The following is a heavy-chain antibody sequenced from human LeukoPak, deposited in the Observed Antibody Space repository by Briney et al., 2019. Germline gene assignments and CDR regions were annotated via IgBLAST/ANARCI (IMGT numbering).Heavy chain of an antibody. Sequence: GGSLRLSCAASGFTFSSYAMHWVRQAPGKGLEGVAVISYDGSNKYYADSVKGRFTISRDNSKNTLYLQMNSLRAEDTAVYYCARDRKSSGWLYYYYYYGMDVWGQGTTVTVSS. CDR1: GFTFSSYA. J-gene: IGHJ6*02. V-gene: IGHV3-30-3*01. CDR3: ARDRKSSGWLYYYYYYGMDV. CDR2: ISYDGSNK. D-gene: IGHD6-19*01.